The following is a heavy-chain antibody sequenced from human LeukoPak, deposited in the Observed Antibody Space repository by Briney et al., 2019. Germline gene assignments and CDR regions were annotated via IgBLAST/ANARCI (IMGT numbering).Heavy chain of an antibody. V-gene: IGHV1-2*02. CDR3: ASINYDYVWGSYLGNKDY. CDR1: GYTFTGYY. J-gene: IGHJ4*02. D-gene: IGHD3-16*02. Sequence: ASVKVSCKASGYTFTGYYMHWVRQAPGQGLEWMGWINPNSGGTNYAQKFQGRVTMTRDTSISTAYMELSRLRSADTAVYYCASINYDYVWGSYLGNKDYWGQGTLVTVSS. CDR2: INPNSGGT.